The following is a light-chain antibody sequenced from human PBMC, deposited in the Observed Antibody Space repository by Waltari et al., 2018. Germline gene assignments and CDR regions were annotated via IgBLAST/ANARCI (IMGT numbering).Light chain of an antibody. CDR1: QGIGRS. CDR2: DIS. J-gene: IGKJ1*01. CDR3: QKYERLPAT. Sequence: EIELTQSPGTLSLSLGDRATLSCRASQGIGRSVVWYQQRPGQAPRLLIYDISRRATGIPDRFSGSGYGTDFSLTISRLEPEDFAVYYCQKYERLPATFGQGTTVEIK. V-gene: IGKV3-20*01.